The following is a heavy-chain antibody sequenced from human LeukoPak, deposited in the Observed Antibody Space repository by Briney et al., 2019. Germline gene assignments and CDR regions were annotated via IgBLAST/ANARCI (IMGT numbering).Heavy chain of an antibody. D-gene: IGHD2-2*01. CDR2: IYYTGST. V-gene: IGHV4-61*08. CDR3: ARSTSTRQLRFDY. CDR1: GGSISGGDYY. J-gene: IGHJ4*02. Sequence: SQTLSLTCTVSGGSISGGDYYWSWIRQPPGKGLEWIGYIYYTGSTNYNPSLKSRVTISVDTSKNQFSLKLNSVTAADTAVYYCARSTSTRQLRFDYWGQGTLVTVSS.